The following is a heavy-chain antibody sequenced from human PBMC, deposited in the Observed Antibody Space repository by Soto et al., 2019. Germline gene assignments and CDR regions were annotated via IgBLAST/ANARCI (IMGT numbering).Heavy chain of an antibody. J-gene: IGHJ6*02. CDR1: GFTFSSYG. D-gene: IGHD3-3*01. CDR3: AKDSGGVASVYYYYGMDV. Sequence: GSLRLSCAASGFTFSSYGMHWVRQAPGKGLEWVAVISYDGSNKYYADSVKGRFTISRDNSKNTLYLQMNSLRAEDTAVYYCAKDSGGVASVYYYYGMDVWGQGTTVTVSS. V-gene: IGHV3-30*18. CDR2: ISYDGSNK.